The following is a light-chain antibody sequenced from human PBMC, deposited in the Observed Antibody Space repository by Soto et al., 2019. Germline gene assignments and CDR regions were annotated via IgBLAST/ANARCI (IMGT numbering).Light chain of an antibody. CDR2: EGT. CDR1: ISDIGSHNY. Sequence: QSALTQPASVSGSPGESITVSCFGSISDIGSHNYVSWYRQYPGEAPRLLIYEGTKRPSGVSNRFSGSKSGNTASLTISGLQAEDEADYYCCSNAGGAIYVFGTGTKLTVL. J-gene: IGLJ1*01. CDR3: CSNAGGAIYV. V-gene: IGLV2-23*01.